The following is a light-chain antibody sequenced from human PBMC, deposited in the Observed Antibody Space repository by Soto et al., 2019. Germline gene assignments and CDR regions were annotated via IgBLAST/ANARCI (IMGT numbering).Light chain of an antibody. V-gene: IGKV1-8*01. Sequence: IQMTQSPSTLSASTGDRVTITCRASQGISSYLAWYQQKPGKAPKLLIYAASTLQSGVPSRFSGSGSGTDFTLTISCLQSEDFATYYCQQYYSYPRTFGQGTKVDIK. CDR3: QQYYSYPRT. J-gene: IGKJ1*01. CDR2: AAS. CDR1: QGISSY.